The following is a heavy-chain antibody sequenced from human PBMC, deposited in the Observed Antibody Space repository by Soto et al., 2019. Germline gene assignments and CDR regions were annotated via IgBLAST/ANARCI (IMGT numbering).Heavy chain of an antibody. CDR3: ARRYGVYFDY. CDR2: IYYSGST. Sequence: SETLSLTCTVSGGSISSYYWSWIRQPPGKGLEWIGYIYYSGSTNYNPSLKSRVTISVDTSKNQFSLKLSSVTAADTAVYYCARRYGVYFDYWGHGTLVTVSP. V-gene: IGHV4-59*08. CDR1: GGSISSYY. D-gene: IGHD4-17*01. J-gene: IGHJ4*01.